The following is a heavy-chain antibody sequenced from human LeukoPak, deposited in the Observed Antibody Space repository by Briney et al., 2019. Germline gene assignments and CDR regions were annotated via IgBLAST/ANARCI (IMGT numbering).Heavy chain of an antibody. Sequence: NPSETLSLTCAVYGGSFSGYYWSWIRQPPGKGLEWIGEINHSGSTNYNPSLKSRVTISVDTSKNQFSLKLSSVTAADTAVYYCARDSGSFRFRGFDYWGQGTLVTVSS. CDR3: ARDSGSFRFRGFDY. D-gene: IGHD3-10*01. J-gene: IGHJ4*02. V-gene: IGHV4-34*01. CDR1: GGSFSGYY. CDR2: INHSGST.